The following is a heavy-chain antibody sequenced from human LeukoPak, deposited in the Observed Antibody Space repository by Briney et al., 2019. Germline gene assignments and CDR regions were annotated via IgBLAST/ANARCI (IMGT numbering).Heavy chain of an antibody. CDR3: ARRDNWFDP. J-gene: IGHJ5*02. V-gene: IGHV4-34*01. CDR1: GGSFSGYY. CDR2: INHSGST. Sequence: SETLSLTCAVYGGSFSGYYWSWIRQPPGKGLEWIGEINHSGSTNYNPSLKSRVTISVDTSKNQFSLKLSSLTAADTAVYYCARRDNWFDPWGQGTLVTVSS.